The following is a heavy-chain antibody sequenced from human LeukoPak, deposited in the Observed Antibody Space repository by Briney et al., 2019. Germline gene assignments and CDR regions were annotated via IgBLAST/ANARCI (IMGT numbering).Heavy chain of an antibody. J-gene: IGHJ6*03. D-gene: IGHD3-9*01. CDR1: GYTFTSYG. Sequence: ASVKVSCKASGYTFTSYGISWVRQAPGQGLEWMGWISAYNGNTNYAQKLQGRVTMTTDTSTSTAYTELRSLRSDDTAVYYCARQPNVLRYFDWLPYRPTGGYYMDVWGKGTTVTISS. CDR2: ISAYNGNT. V-gene: IGHV1-18*01. CDR3: ARQPNVLRYFDWLPYRPTGGYYMDV.